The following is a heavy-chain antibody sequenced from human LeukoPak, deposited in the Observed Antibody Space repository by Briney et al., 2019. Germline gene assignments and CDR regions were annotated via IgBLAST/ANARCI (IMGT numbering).Heavy chain of an antibody. Sequence: GGSLRLSCAASGFTFSSYAMNWVRQAPGKGLEWISSISGSGDNTYYADSVKGRFTISRDNSKNTLYLQMNSLRAEDTAVYYCAKDPVVTFDIWGQGTMVTVSS. D-gene: IGHD2-15*01. CDR2: ISGSGDNT. J-gene: IGHJ3*02. CDR3: AKDPVVTFDI. V-gene: IGHV3-23*01. CDR1: GFTFSSYA.